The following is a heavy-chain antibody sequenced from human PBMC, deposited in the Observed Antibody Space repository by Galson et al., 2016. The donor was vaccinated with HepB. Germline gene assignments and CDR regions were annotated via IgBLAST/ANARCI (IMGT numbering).Heavy chain of an antibody. J-gene: IGHJ4*01. CDR2: IQYDGRSE. V-gene: IGHV3-33*05. CDR3: ARTRFSGYNYFEN. D-gene: IGHD5-12*01. Sequence: SLRLSCAASGFTFSSFDMHWVRQAPGRGLEWLALIQYDGRSEYYADSVKGRFTISRDNSKNTLYLQMNSLRAEDTAVYYCARTRFSGYNYFENWGHGTLVSVSS. CDR1: GFTFSSFD.